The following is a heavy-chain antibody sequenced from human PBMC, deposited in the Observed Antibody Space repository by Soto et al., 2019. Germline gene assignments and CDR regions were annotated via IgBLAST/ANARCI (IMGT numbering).Heavy chain of an antibody. J-gene: IGHJ3*02. D-gene: IGHD6-13*01. V-gene: IGHV1-3*01. CDR1: GYTFTSYA. CDR3: ARERSSWFLDAFDI. Sequence: QVQLVQSGAEVKKPGASVKVSCKSSGYTFTSYAMHWVRQAPGQGLEWMGWINAGNGNTKYSQKFQGRVTITRDTSASTAYMELSSLRSEDTAVYYCARERSSWFLDAFDIWGQGTMVTVSS. CDR2: INAGNGNT.